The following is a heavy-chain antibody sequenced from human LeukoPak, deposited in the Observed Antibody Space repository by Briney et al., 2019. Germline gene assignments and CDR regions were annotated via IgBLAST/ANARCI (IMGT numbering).Heavy chain of an antibody. J-gene: IGHJ6*03. Sequence: PSETLSLTCTVSGGSISSDNYSWSWIRQPAGKGLEWIGRVYTSGSTNYNPSLKSRVTISVDTSKKQFSLKLSSVTAADTAIYYCARDFSSSSTVYYYYYMDVWGKGTTVTVSS. CDR3: ARDFSSSSTVYYYYYMDV. D-gene: IGHD6-6*01. CDR2: VYTSGST. CDR1: GGSISSDNYS. V-gene: IGHV4-61*02.